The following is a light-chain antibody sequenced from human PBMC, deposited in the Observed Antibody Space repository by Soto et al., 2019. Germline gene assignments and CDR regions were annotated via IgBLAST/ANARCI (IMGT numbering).Light chain of an antibody. CDR3: SSYTGSSTLYV. CDR1: SSDVGGYNY. CDR2: DVS. Sequence: QSALTQPASVSGSPGQSITISCTGTSSDVGGYNYVSWYQQHPGKAPKLMIYDVSNRPSGVSNRFSGSKSGNKASLTISGLQAEDEADYYCSSYTGSSTLYVFGTGTKVTVL. V-gene: IGLV2-14*01. J-gene: IGLJ1*01.